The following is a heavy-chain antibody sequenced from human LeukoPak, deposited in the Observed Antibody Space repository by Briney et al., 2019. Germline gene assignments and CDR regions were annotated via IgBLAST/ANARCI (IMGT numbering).Heavy chain of an antibody. CDR1: GFTFSGHW. V-gene: IGHV3-7*01. Sequence: GGSLRLSCAASGFTFSGHWMSWVRQAPGKGLEWAAKIKPDGSDKYYEDSVKGRLTISRDNTKNSLYLQMDSLRADDTAVYYCTRDVWFSFDYWGQGTLVTVSS. D-gene: IGHD3-10*01. CDR3: TRDVWFSFDY. CDR2: IKPDGSDK. J-gene: IGHJ4*02.